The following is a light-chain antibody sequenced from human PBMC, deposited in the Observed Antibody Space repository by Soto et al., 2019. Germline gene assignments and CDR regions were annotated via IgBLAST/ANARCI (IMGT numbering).Light chain of an antibody. CDR3: TTWDDSLKGWV. CDR1: SSNIGSNT. V-gene: IGLV1-44*01. CDR2: NNN. Sequence: QSVLTQPPSASGTPGQRVTISCSGSSSNIGSNTVNWYQQLPGTAPKLLIYNNNQRPSAVPDRFSGSKSGASASLAISGLQSEDEADYYCTTWDDSLKGWVFGGGTKVTV. J-gene: IGLJ2*01.